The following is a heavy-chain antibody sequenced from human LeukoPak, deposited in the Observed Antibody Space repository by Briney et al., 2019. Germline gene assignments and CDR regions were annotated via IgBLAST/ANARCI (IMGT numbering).Heavy chain of an antibody. CDR2: IYYSGST. D-gene: IGHD2-15*01. CDR3: ARGGFSGGILRYFDL. J-gene: IGHJ2*01. Sequence: PSQTLSLTCTVSGGSISSGDYYWSWIRQPPGKGLEWIGYIYYSGSTYYNPSLKSRVTMSVDTSKNQFSLKLSSVTAADTAVYYCARGGFSGGILRYFDLWGRGTLVTVSS. V-gene: IGHV4-30-4*01. CDR1: GGSISSGDYY.